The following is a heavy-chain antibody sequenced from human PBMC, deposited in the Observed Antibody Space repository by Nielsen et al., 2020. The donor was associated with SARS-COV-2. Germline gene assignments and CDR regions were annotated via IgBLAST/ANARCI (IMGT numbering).Heavy chain of an antibody. J-gene: IGHJ4*02. Sequence: GGSLRLSCAASGFTFNYYGMHWVRQAPGKGLEWVAVIWDDGSDKYYADSVKGRFTISRDNSNNTLYLQMNSLRADDTATYYCAKFRSWFYFDSWGQGTLVTVSS. CDR1: GFTFNYYG. V-gene: IGHV3-33*06. D-gene: IGHD6-13*01. CDR3: AKFRSWFYFDS. CDR2: IWDDGSDK.